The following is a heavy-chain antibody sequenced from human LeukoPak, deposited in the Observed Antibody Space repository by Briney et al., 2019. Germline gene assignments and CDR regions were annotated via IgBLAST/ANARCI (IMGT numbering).Heavy chain of an antibody. V-gene: IGHV3-30*02. CDR1: GFTFSTYG. CDR2: IRSDGSIK. D-gene: IGHD5-18*01. J-gene: IGHJ3*02. Sequence: GGSLRLSCAASGFTFSTYGMHWVRQAPGTGLEWVAFIRSDGSIKYYADSVKGRFTISRDDSKNTLYLQMNSLRAEDTAVYYCANRGYNYGLDAFDIWGQGTMVTVSS. CDR3: ANRGYNYGLDAFDI.